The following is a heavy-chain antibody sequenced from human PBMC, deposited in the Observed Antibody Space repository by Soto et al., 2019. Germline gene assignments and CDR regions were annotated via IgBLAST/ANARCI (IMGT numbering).Heavy chain of an antibody. J-gene: IGHJ2*01. Sequence: SETLSLTCTVSGGSISSSSYYWGWIRQPPGKGLEWIGSIYYSGSTYYNPSLKSRVTISVDTSKNQFSLKLSSVTAADTAVYYCAAVESPLAAAGYWYFDLWGRGTLVTVSS. CDR3: AAVESPLAAAGYWYFDL. CDR1: GGSISSSSYY. CDR2: IYYSGST. V-gene: IGHV4-39*01. D-gene: IGHD6-13*01.